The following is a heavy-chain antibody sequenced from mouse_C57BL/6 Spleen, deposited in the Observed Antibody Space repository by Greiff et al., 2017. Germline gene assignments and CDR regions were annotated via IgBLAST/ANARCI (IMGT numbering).Heavy chain of an antibody. Sequence: EVQLQQSGPELVKPGASVKISCKASGYSFTGYYMHWVNQSSEKSLEWIGEINPSTGGTSYNQKFKGKVTLTVDKSSSTAYMQLKSLTSEDSAVYFYARHGATNGWLPYFDVWGKGTTVTVSS. V-gene: IGHV1-43*01. D-gene: IGHD2-2*01. CDR1: GYSFTGYY. CDR2: INPSTGGT. J-gene: IGHJ1*03. CDR3: ARHGATNGWLPYFDV.